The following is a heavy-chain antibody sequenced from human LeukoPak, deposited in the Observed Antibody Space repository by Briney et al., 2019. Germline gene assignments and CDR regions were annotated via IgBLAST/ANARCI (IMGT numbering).Heavy chain of an antibody. J-gene: IGHJ4*02. CDR3: ARGQRRLQDY. CDR1: GGSVSSDSYF. V-gene: IGHV4-61*01. Sequence: SETLSLTCTVSGGSVSSDSYFWTWIRQPPGKGLEWIGYIYYSGSTNYNPSLKSRVTISLDTPKSQISLKLSSVTAADTAVYYCARGQRRLQDYWGQGTLVTVSS. CDR2: IYYSGST.